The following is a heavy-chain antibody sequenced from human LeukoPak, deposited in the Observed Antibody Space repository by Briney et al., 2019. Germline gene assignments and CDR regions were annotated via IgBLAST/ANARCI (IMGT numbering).Heavy chain of an antibody. CDR2: INTNNSGT. V-gene: IGHV1-2*02. J-gene: IGHJ3*02. CDR1: AYTFTDYY. Sequence: ASVKVSCKASAYTFTDYYKNWVRQAPGQGLEWMGWINTNNSGTNYEQKVPGRGTMTRATSISTAYMELRRLRSDDAAVYYCARDKDSSGYYRDAFDIWGQGTMVTVSS. CDR3: ARDKDSSGYYRDAFDI. D-gene: IGHD3-22*01.